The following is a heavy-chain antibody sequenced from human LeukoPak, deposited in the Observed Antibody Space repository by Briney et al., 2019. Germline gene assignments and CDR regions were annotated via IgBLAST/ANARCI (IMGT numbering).Heavy chain of an antibody. CDR2: IDHSGNT. CDR1: SGSFRGYY. J-gene: IGHJ5*02. Sequence: SETLSLTCAVYSGSFRGYYWSWIRQPPGKGLEWIGEIDHSGNTDYNPSLKSRVTISLDTSKNQFSLNLISVTAADTAVYYCARGSAVRVAVAGWFDPWGQGTLGSVSS. D-gene: IGHD6-19*01. V-gene: IGHV4-34*01. CDR3: ARGSAVRVAVAGWFDP.